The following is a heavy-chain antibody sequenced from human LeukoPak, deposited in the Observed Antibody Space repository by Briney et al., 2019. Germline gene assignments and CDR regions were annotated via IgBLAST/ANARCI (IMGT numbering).Heavy chain of an antibody. Sequence: PSETLSLTCTVSGGSISSYYWSWIRQPPGKGLEWIGYIYYSGSTNYNPSLKSRVTISVDTSKNQFSLKLSSVTAADTAVYYCARQAFCSGTSCFPFDYWGQGTLVTVSS. CDR3: ARQAFCSGTSCFPFDY. D-gene: IGHD2-2*01. J-gene: IGHJ4*02. V-gene: IGHV4-59*01. CDR2: IYYSGST. CDR1: GGSISSYY.